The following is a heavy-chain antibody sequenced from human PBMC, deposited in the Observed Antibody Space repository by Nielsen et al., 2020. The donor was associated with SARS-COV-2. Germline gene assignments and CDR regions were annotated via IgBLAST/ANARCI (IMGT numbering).Heavy chain of an antibody. J-gene: IGHJ4*02. CDR2: INHSGST. D-gene: IGHD3-10*01. CDR3: ARGLRYDRITMVRGATFDY. Sequence: SETLSLTCAVYGGSFSGYYWSWIRQPPGKGLEWIGEINHSGSTNYNPSLKSRVTISVDTSKNQFSLKLSSVTAADTAVYYCARGLRYDRITMVRGATFDYWGQGTLVTVSS. V-gene: IGHV4-34*01. CDR1: GGSFSGYY.